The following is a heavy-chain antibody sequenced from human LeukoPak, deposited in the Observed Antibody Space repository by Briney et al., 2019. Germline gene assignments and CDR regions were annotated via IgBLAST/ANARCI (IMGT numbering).Heavy chain of an antibody. J-gene: IGHJ3*02. CDR3: ASSVGNTYYYDSSGFDI. CDR1: GYSFTGYY. V-gene: IGHV1-2*02. CDR2: INPNSGGT. D-gene: IGHD3-22*01. Sequence: ASVKVSCKASGYSFTGYYMHWVRQAPGQGLEWTGWINPNSGGTNYAQKFQGRVTMTRDTSISTAYMALSRLRADDTPMYYCASSVGNTYYYDSSGFDIRGQGTMVTVSP.